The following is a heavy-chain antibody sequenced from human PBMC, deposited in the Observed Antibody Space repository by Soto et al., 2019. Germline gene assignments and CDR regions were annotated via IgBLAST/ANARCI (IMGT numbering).Heavy chain of an antibody. D-gene: IGHD2-2*01. V-gene: IGHV4-30-4*01. J-gene: IGHJ4*02. Sequence: SETLSLTCPVSGGSISSGDYYWSWLRQPPGKGLEWIGYISYSGSTYYNPSLKSRVTISVDTSKNQFSLKLSSVTAADTAVYYCARARDIVVHRYYLDYWGQGTLVTVSS. CDR3: ARARDIVVHRYYLDY. CDR2: ISYSGST. CDR1: GGSISSGDYY.